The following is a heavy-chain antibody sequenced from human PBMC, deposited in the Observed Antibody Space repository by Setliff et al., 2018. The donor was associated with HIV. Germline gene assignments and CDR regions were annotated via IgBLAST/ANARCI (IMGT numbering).Heavy chain of an antibody. CDR1: GHTLTELS. D-gene: IGHD3-22*01. V-gene: IGHV1-24*01. CDR3: ATRAYDSSGYLRSRVSGAAFDI. Sequence: ASVKVSCKVSGHTLTELSIHWVRQAPGKGLEWMGGFDPEYDKTFYAQKFQGRVTMSEDTSTDTAYMELTSLRSEDTAVYYCATRAYDSSGYLRSRVSGAAFDIWGQGTMVTVS. J-gene: IGHJ3*02. CDR2: FDPEYDKT.